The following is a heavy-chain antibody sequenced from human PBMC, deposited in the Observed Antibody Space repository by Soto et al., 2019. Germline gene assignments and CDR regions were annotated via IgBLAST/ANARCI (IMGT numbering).Heavy chain of an antibody. V-gene: IGHV1-18*01. D-gene: IGHD6-13*01. CDR3: AREQQLGLFDY. CDR2: ISVSNGNT. Sequence: QVQLVQSGAEEKKPGASVKVSCKASGYTFTSYGISWVRQAPGQGLEWMGWISVSNGNTNFAQRLQGRVTMTTDTSTSTAYMELRSLRSDDTVVYYCAREQQLGLFDYWGQGTLVTVSS. J-gene: IGHJ4*02. CDR1: GYTFTSYG.